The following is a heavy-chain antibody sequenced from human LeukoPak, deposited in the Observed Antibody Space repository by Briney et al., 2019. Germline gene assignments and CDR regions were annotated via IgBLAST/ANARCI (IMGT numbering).Heavy chain of an antibody. Sequence: GGSLRLSCAASGLNSSPYSMNWLRQAPGKGLEWISYIDSSSGTIYYADSVRGRFTISGDNAKNSLYLQMNSLRAEDTAVYYCARVRSSYYYESSGYYHYDAFDIWGQGTMVTVSS. D-gene: IGHD3-22*01. CDR1: GLNSSPYS. CDR2: IDSSSGTI. CDR3: ARVRSSYYYESSGYYHYDAFDI. V-gene: IGHV3-48*01. J-gene: IGHJ3*02.